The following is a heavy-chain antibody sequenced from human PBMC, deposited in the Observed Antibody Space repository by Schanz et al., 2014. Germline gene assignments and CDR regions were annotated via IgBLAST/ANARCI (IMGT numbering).Heavy chain of an antibody. CDR3: AKVWGSDYFYPFDY. V-gene: IGHV3-23*04. J-gene: IGHJ4*02. CDR1: GFTLNNYD. D-gene: IGHD3-22*01. CDR2: ISGGGGSA. Sequence: EVQLVESGGGLVQPGGSLRLSCAASGFTLNNYDMNWVRLVPGKGLECVSGISGGGGSAYYADSVKGRFTISRDNSKNTLYLQMSSLRAEDTAVYYCAKVWGSDYFYPFDYWGQGTLVTVSS.